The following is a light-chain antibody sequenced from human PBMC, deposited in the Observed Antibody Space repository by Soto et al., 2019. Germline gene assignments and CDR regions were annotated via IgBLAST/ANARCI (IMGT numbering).Light chain of an antibody. J-gene: IGKJ5*01. V-gene: IGKV3-20*01. CDR3: QQSGRSTIP. Sequence: APGSLCVSPGESAPLSSRASQSVSSHLAWYQQKPGQDPRLLIYGASSRATGIPNRFSGSVSATDFNLTIPRLETEDCAVYYGQQSGRSTIPCGPPTRLEI. CDR1: QSVSSH. CDR2: GAS.